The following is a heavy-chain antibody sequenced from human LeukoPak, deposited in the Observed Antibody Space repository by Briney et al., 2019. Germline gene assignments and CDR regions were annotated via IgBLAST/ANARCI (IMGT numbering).Heavy chain of an antibody. V-gene: IGHV4-59*01. J-gene: IGHJ4*02. CDR1: GGSISSYY. Sequence: PSETLSLTCTVSGGSISSYYWSWIRQPPGKGLGWIGYIYYSGSTNYNPSLKSRVTISVDTAKNQFSLKLSSVTAADTAVYYCTRAQDTFGGVIALDYWGQGTLVTVSS. D-gene: IGHD3-16*02. CDR2: IYYSGST. CDR3: TRAQDTFGGVIALDY.